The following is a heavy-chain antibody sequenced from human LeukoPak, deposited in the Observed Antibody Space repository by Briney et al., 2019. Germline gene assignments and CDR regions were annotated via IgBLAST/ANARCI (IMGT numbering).Heavy chain of an antibody. Sequence: GGSLRLSCAASGFTFSSYAMHWVRQAPGKGLEWVGVISYDGSNKYYADSVKGRFTISRDNSKNTLYLQMNSLRAEDTAVYYCARGGYEAFGYYYGMDVWGQGTTVTVSS. CDR1: GFTFSSYA. J-gene: IGHJ6*02. V-gene: IGHV3-30-3*01. CDR2: ISYDGSNK. CDR3: ARGGYEAFGYYYGMDV. D-gene: IGHD5-12*01.